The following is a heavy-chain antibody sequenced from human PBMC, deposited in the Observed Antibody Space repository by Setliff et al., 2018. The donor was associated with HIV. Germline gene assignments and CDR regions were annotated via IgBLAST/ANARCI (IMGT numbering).Heavy chain of an antibody. CDR1: GFTFSSYS. CDR2: ISSSSSYI. D-gene: IGHD6-6*01. J-gene: IGHJ4*02. V-gene: IGHV3-21*01. CDR3: AREALVSSYYFDY. Sequence: GGSLRLSCAASGFTFSSYSMNWVRQAPGKGLEWVSSISSSSSYIYYADSVKGRFTISRDNAKNSLYLQMNSLRAEDTAVYYCAREALVSSYYFDYWGQGTLVTVSS.